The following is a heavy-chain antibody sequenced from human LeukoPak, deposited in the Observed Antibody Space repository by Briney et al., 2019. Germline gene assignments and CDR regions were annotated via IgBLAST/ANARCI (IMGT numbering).Heavy chain of an antibody. D-gene: IGHD5-24*01. CDR2: IKSKTDGGTT. Sequence: PGGSLRLSCAASGFTFSNAWMSWARQAPGKGLEWVGRIKSKTDGGTTDYAAPVKGRFTISRDDSKDTLYLQMNSLKTEDTAVYYCTTERLGDGYNQVPIDYWGQGTLVTVSS. CDR1: GFTFSNAW. J-gene: IGHJ4*02. V-gene: IGHV3-15*01. CDR3: TTERLGDGYNQVPIDY.